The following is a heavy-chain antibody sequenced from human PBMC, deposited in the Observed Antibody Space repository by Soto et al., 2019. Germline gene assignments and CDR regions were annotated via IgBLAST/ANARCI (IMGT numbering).Heavy chain of an antibody. CDR3: ARLYYYDSTSDAFDI. CDR1: EGTLIGGGYY. Sequence: TQALTSSVSEGTLIGGGYYLSRIRQHQWKGLEWIGYIYDSGSTYYNPSLKSRVTISVDTSKNQFYLKLSSVTAADPAVYYCARLYYYDSTSDAFDIWGQGTMVTVFS. D-gene: IGHD3-22*01. CDR2: IYDSGST. J-gene: IGHJ3*02. V-gene: IGHV4-31*03.